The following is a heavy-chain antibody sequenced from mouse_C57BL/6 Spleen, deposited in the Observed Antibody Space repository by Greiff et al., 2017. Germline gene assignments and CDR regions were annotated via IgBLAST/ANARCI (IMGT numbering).Heavy chain of an antibody. CDR3: ARRDCSNYVGYFDV. Sequence: VQLQQPGAELVMPGASVKLSCKASGYTFTSYWMHWVKQRPGQGLEWIGEIDPSDSYTNYNQKFKGKSTLTVDKSSSTAYMQLSSLTSEDSAVYYCARRDCSNYVGYFDVWGTGTTVTVSS. D-gene: IGHD2-5*01. CDR1: GYTFTSYW. CDR2: IDPSDSYT. J-gene: IGHJ1*03. V-gene: IGHV1-69*01.